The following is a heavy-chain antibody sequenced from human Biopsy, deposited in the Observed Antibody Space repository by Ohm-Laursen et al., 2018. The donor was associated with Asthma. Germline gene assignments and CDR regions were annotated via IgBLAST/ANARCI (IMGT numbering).Heavy chain of an antibody. Sequence: SLRLSCAASRFTSSIYDIHWARQAPGKGLAWVAVISYDGGNKFYGDSVKGRFTLSRDNSRNTLYLQMNSLRVEDTAIYYCARTHERWTSIQDDALDIWGQGTMVIVSS. J-gene: IGHJ3*02. CDR3: ARTHERWTSIQDDALDI. D-gene: IGHD4-23*01. CDR1: RFTSSIYD. V-gene: IGHV3-30*03. CDR2: ISYDGGNK.